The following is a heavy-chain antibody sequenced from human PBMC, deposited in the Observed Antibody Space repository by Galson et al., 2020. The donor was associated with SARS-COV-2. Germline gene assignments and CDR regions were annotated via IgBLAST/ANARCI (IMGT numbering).Heavy chain of an antibody. CDR2: IYVSVTT. Sequence: SETLSLTCTVSGASISSHYWSWIRQAPEKGLEWIGYIYVSVTTKYNPSLQSRITISADTSKNQFSLKLTSVTAADTAVYYCARGGTSFYDTSGYSPAEYCHHWGQGTQVIVSS. CDR3: ARGGTSFYDTSGYSPAEYCHH. J-gene: IGHJ1*01. CDR1: GASISSHY. D-gene: IGHD3-22*01. V-gene: IGHV4-59*11.